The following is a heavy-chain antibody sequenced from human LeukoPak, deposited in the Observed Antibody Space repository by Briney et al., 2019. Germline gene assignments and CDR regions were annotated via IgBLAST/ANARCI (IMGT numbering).Heavy chain of an antibody. J-gene: IGHJ5*02. CDR1: GGSISTTSYF. CDR3: ARVYSSTHNWFDT. Sequence: SETLSLTCTVSGGSISTTSYFWAWIRQPPGGGLEWIGSIYYSGTTYYKSSLKSRVTISIERSKNHFSLNLNSLTAADTAVYYCARVYSSTHNWFDTWGQGTQVTVSS. V-gene: IGHV4-39*07. D-gene: IGHD2-2*01. CDR2: IYYSGTT.